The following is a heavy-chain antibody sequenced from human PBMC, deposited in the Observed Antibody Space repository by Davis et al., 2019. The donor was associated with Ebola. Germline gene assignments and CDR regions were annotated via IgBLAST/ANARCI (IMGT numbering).Heavy chain of an antibody. CDR1: GFIFSSYA. CDR2: ISVRSIT. D-gene: IGHD4-17*01. J-gene: IGHJ5*02. Sequence: GESLKTPCAASGFIFSSYAMSWVRQAPGKGLEWVSSISVRSITYHADSVKGRFTISRDNSKNTLYLQMNSLGAEDTAVYYCAKVHPPTTVTTGWFDPWGQGTLVTVSS. V-gene: IGHV3-23*01. CDR3: AKVHPPTTVTTGWFDP.